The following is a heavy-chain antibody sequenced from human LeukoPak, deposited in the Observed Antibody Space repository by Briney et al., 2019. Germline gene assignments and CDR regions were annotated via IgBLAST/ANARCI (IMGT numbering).Heavy chain of an antibody. D-gene: IGHD6-13*01. CDR1: GYSFTSYW. V-gene: IGHV5-51*01. CDR3: ARLGEPHAAFFDY. CDR2: IYPGDSDT. J-gene: IGHJ4*02. Sequence: GESLKISCKGSGYSFTSYWIGWVRQMPGKGLEWMGIIYPGDSDTRYSPSFQGQVTISADKSISTAYLQWGSLKASDTAMYYCARLGEPHAAFFDYWGQGTLVTVSS.